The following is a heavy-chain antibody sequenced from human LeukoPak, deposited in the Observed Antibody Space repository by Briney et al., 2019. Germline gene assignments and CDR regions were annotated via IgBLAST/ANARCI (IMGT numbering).Heavy chain of an antibody. CDR1: GFTVSAHY. J-gene: IGHJ4*02. CDR2: LYTGGDT. V-gene: IGHV3-53*01. Sequence: PGGSLRLSCAVSGFTVSAHYMSWVRQAPGKGLECVSFLYTGGDTYYADSVKGRFTLSRDNSKNTLYLQMNSLRAEDTAVYYCAKHNIDYWGQGTLVTVSS. D-gene: IGHD1-1*01. CDR3: AKHNIDY.